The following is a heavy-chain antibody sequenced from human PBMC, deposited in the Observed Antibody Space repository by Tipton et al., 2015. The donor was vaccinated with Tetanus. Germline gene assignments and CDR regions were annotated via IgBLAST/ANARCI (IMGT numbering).Heavy chain of an antibody. V-gene: IGHV3-7*04. Sequence: SLRLSCAASGFTFSGYSMNWVRQAPGKGLEWVANIQHDVTEKNYVDSVKGRFTISRDNAKNSLYLQMNSLRDEDTAVYYCARGSGAMDRWGQGTLVTVSP. CDR2: IQHDVTEK. J-gene: IGHJ4*02. D-gene: IGHD7-27*01. CDR1: GFTFSGYS. CDR3: ARGSGAMDR.